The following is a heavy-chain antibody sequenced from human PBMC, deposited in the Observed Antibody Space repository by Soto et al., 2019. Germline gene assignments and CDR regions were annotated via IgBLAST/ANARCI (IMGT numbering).Heavy chain of an antibody. CDR2: ISGSGGGT. CDR1: GFSFSSYA. J-gene: IGHJ4*02. V-gene: IGHV3-23*01. CDR3: AKFGMATTKRSPPYYIDY. D-gene: IGHD1-1*01. Sequence: PGGSLRLSCAASGFSFSSYAMSWVRQAPGKGLEWVSSISGSGGGTYYADSVKGGFTFSRDNSKNTLYLQMNSLRAEDTAVYYCAKFGMATTKRSPPYYIDYWGQGALVTVSS.